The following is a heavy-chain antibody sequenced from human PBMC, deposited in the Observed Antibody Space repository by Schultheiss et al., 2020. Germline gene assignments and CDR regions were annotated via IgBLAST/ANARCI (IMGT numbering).Heavy chain of an antibody. D-gene: IGHD6-13*01. V-gene: IGHV4-34*01. Sequence: SETLSLSCAVYGGSFSGYYWSWIRQPPGKGLEWIGEINHSGSTNYNPSLKSRVTISIDTSKNQFSLKLSSVTAADTAVYYCAREHHRSWPYYWGQGTLVTVSS. CDR1: GGSFSGYY. CDR2: INHSGST. CDR3: AREHHRSWPYY. J-gene: IGHJ4*02.